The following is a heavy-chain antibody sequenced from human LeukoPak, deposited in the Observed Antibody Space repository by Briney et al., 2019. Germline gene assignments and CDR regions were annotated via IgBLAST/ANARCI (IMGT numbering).Heavy chain of an antibody. CDR3: AKGARLAVSYYYMDV. D-gene: IGHD6-19*01. CDR2: IRYDGSNK. V-gene: IGHV3-30*02. Sequence: GGSLRLSCAASGFTFSSYGMHWVRQAPGKGLEWVAFIRYDGSNKYYADSVKGRSTISRDNSKNTLYLQMNSLRAEDTAVYYCAKGARLAVSYYYMDVWGKGTTVTVSS. CDR1: GFTFSSYG. J-gene: IGHJ6*03.